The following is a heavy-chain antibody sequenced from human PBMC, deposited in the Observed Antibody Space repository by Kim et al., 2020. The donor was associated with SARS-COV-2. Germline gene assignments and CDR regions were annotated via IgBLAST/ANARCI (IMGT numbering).Heavy chain of an antibody. D-gene: IGHD6-6*01. J-gene: IGHJ6*01. CDR2: INHSGST. CDR1: GGSFSGYY. Sequence: SETLSLTCAVYGGSFSGYYWSWIRQPPGKGLEWIGEINHSGSTNYNPSLKSRVTISVDTSKNQFSLKLSSVTAADTAVYYCASLPAAPGDRRYYYYYYG. CDR3: ASLPAAPGDRRYYYYYYG. V-gene: IGHV4-34*01.